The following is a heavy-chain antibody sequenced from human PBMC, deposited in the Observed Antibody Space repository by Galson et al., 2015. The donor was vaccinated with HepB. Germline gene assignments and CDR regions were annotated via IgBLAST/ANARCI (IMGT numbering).Heavy chain of an antibody. CDR2: TYYRSRWFN. V-gene: IGHV6-1*01. J-gene: IGHJ4*02. CDR1: GDSVSSNSVV. Sequence: CAISGDSVSSNSVVWHWIRQSPSRSLEWLGRTYYRSRWFNEYAAPVKSRININADTSKNQFSLQLNSATPEDTAVYYCARGEGNVEPKFDYWGQGTLVTVSS. CDR3: ARGEGNVEPKFDY. D-gene: IGHD1-1*01.